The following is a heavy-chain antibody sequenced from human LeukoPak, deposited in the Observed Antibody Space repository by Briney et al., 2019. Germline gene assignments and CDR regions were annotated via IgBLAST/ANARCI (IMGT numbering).Heavy chain of an antibody. J-gene: IGHJ4*02. CDR3: ARGFFRFGYGGYDY. Sequence: PSETLSLTCTVSGGSISSSSYYWGWIRQPPGKGLEWIGSIYYSGSTYYNPSLKSRVTMSVDTSKNQFSLKLSSVTAADTAVYYCARGFFRFGYGGYDYWGQGTLVTVSS. D-gene: IGHD5-12*01. CDR2: IYYSGST. CDR1: GGSISSSSYY. V-gene: IGHV4-39*07.